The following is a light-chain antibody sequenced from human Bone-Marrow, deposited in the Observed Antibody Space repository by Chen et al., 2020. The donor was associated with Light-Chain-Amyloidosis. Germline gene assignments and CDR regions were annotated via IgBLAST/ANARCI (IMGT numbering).Light chain of an antibody. CDR1: QDIASY. CDR2: AAS. CDR3: QQLNFLPPT. V-gene: IGKV1-9*01. Sequence: IQLTQSPSSLSASEGDRVTITCRASQDIASYLAWYQQKPGKAPKLLIHAASTLHSGVPSRFSGSETGTDFALTISSLHPEDFATYYCQQLNFLPPTFGPVPKVD. J-gene: IGKJ3*01.